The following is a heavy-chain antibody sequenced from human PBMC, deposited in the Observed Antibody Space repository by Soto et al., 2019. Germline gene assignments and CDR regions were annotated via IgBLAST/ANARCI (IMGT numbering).Heavy chain of an antibody. V-gene: IGHV1-2*04. Sequence: ASLKVHCRSSGYTFTGYYMHWVRQAPGQGLEWMGWINPNSGGTNYAQKFQGWVTMTRDTSISTAYMELSRLRSDDTAVYYCARALNSYGGNFFDYWGQGTLVTVSS. D-gene: IGHD4-17*01. CDR3: ARALNSYGGNFFDY. CDR2: INPNSGGT. J-gene: IGHJ4*02. CDR1: GYTFTGYY.